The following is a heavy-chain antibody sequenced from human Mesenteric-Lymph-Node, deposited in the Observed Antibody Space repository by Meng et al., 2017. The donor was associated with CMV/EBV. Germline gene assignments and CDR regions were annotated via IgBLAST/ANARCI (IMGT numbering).Heavy chain of an antibody. V-gene: IGHV1-69*15. D-gene: IGHD3-10*01. CDR3: ARAPGYFGSGSYYNY. J-gene: IGHJ4*02. Sequence: SGDTFSSYAISWVRQAPGQGLEWMGRIIPIFHTPYYAQNFQGRVTITADESTSTAYMELNSLRSEDTAVYYCARAPGYFGSGSYYNYWGQGTLVTVSS. CDR1: GDTFSSYA. CDR2: IIPIFHTP.